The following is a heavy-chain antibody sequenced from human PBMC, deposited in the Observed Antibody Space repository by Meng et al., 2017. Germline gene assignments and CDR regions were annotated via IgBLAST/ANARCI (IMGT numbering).Heavy chain of an antibody. Sequence: ASVKVSCKASGGTFSSYAISWVRQATGQGREWMGWMNPNSGNTGYAQKFQGRVTMTRNTSISTAYMELSSLRSEDTAVYYCARGFFSRYYDSSGYGAGDWGQGTLVTFSS. CDR2: MNPNSGNT. CDR3: ARGFFSRYYDSSGYGAGD. D-gene: IGHD3-22*01. CDR1: GGTFSSYA. J-gene: IGHJ4*02. V-gene: IGHV1-8*02.